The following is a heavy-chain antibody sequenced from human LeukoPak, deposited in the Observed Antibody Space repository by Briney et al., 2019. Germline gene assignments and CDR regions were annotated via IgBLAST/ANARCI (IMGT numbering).Heavy chain of an antibody. V-gene: IGHV6-1*01. D-gene: IGHD2-2*02. CDR3: ARGYYCSSSSCYMSFDY. CDR2: TYYTSKWYN. Sequence: SQTLSLTCAISGDSVSSNSAAWNWIRQPPSGGLEWLGRTYYTSKWYNDYAPSVKGRITINPDTSKNQFSLQLYSVTPEDTAVYYCARGYYCSSSSCYMSFDYWGQGTLVTVSS. J-gene: IGHJ4*02. CDR1: GDSVSSNSAA.